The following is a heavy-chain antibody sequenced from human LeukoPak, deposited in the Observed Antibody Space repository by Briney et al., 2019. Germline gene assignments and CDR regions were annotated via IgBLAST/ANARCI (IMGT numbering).Heavy chain of an antibody. V-gene: IGHV3-30*18. J-gene: IGHJ4*02. CDR1: GLTFSSYG. D-gene: IGHD3-10*01. CDR3: AKELYFGSGSYPDY. Sequence: PGGSLRLSCAASGLTFSSYGMHWVRQAPGKGLEWVAVISPDGSNKYYADSVKGRFTISRDNSKNTLYLQMNSLRVEDTAVYNCAKELYFGSGSYPDYWGQGTLVTVSS. CDR2: ISPDGSNK.